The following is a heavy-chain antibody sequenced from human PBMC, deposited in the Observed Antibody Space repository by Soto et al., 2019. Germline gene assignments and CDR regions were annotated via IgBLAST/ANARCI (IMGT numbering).Heavy chain of an antibody. D-gene: IGHD5-12*01. CDR3: ARLYTGYEAFNY. Sequence: QVQLQEAGPGLMKPSQTLSLTCSVSGGSINSGDYYWSWIRQSPGKGLEWIGYIYYSGRTYYNPSLKSRSTISIDTSKNKFVLDVDSVTAADTAGYYCARLYTGYEAFNYWGQGTLVTVSS. V-gene: IGHV4-30-4*01. CDR1: GGSINSGDYY. CDR2: IYYSGRT. J-gene: IGHJ4*02.